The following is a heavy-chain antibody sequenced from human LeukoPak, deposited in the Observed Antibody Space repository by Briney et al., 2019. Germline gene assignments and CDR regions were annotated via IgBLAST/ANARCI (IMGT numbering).Heavy chain of an antibody. D-gene: IGHD1-1*01. J-gene: IGHJ3*02. Sequence: GGSLRLSCRASRFSFRDYDMHWVRQAPGKGLEWVAVISSDGSRKHYGDSVKGRFIISRDNSESTLFLQMNSLRTDDTSVYFCAKYAYNWNAPDGFDMWGQGTMVIVSS. CDR1: RFSFRDYD. CDR2: ISSDGSRK. V-gene: IGHV3-30*18. CDR3: AKYAYNWNAPDGFDM.